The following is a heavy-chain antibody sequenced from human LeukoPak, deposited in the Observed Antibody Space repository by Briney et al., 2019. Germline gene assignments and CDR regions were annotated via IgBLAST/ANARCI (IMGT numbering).Heavy chain of an antibody. Sequence: GGSLRLSCAASGFTFRTYWMSWVRQAPGKGLEWVASINQGGSETYYVESVKGLFTISRDNAMNSFFLQMNSLRAEDTAVYYCARLIGDRTIYDYWGQGTLVTVSS. CDR1: GFTFRTYW. V-gene: IGHV3-7*01. D-gene: IGHD6-6*01. CDR2: INQGGSET. CDR3: ARLIGDRTIYDY. J-gene: IGHJ4*02.